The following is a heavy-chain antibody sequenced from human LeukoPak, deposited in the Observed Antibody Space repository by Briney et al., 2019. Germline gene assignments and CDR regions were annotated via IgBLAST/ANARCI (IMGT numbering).Heavy chain of an antibody. V-gene: IGHV1-69*05. CDR1: GYTFTSYY. Sequence: SVKVSCKASGYTFTSYYMHWVRQAPGQGLEWMGGIIPIFGTANYAQKFQGRVTITTDESTSTAYMELSSLRSEDTAVYYCARAGGLLSYYYMDVWGKGTTVTVSS. CDR3: ARAGGLLSYYYMDV. J-gene: IGHJ6*03. D-gene: IGHD3-10*01. CDR2: IIPIFGTA.